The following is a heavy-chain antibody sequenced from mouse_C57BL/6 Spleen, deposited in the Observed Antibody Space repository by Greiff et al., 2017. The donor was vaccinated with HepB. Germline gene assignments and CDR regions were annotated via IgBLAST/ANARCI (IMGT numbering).Heavy chain of an antibody. CDR3: ASGGYAYGRYWYFDV. Sequence: VQLQQSGTELVKPGASVKLSCKASGYTFTSYWMHWVKQRPGQGLEWIGNINPSNGGTNYNEKFKSKATLTVDKSSSPAYMQLSSLTSEDSAVYYCASGGYAYGRYWYFDVWGTGTTVTVSS. J-gene: IGHJ1*03. V-gene: IGHV1-53*01. CDR1: GYTFTSYW. CDR2: INPSNGGT. D-gene: IGHD1-2*01.